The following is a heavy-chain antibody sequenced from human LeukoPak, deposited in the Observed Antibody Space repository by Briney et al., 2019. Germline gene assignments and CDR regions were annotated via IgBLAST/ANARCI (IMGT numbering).Heavy chain of an antibody. CDR1: GGSFSGYY. Sequence: PSETLSLTCAVYGGSFSGYYWSWIRQPPGKGLEWIGEINHSGSTNYNPSLKSRVTISVDTSKNQFSLKLSSVTAADTAVYYCARGVWFGDHSSFDYWGQGTLVTVSS. D-gene: IGHD3-10*01. CDR3: ARGVWFGDHSSFDY. J-gene: IGHJ4*02. CDR2: INHSGST. V-gene: IGHV4-34*01.